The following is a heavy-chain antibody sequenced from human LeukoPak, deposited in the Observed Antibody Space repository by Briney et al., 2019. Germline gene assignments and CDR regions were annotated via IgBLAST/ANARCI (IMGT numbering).Heavy chain of an antibody. J-gene: IGHJ4*02. V-gene: IGHV4-61*02. D-gene: IGHD4-23*01. CDR3: ARIRAGGAYFDY. CDR2: IYTSENT. Sequence: SETLSLTCTVSGGSSGSGSYYWSWIRQPAGKGLEWIGRIYTSENTNYSPSLKSRVTISVDTSKNQFSLKLNSGTAADTAVYYCARIRAGGAYFDYWGQGTLVTVSS. CDR1: GGSSGSGSYY.